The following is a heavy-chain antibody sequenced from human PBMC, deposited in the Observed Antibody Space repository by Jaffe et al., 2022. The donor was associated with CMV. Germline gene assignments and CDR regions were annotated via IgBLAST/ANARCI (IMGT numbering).Heavy chain of an antibody. CDR2: IKSKTDGGTT. V-gene: IGHV3-15*01. J-gene: IGHJ4*02. Sequence: EVQLVESGGGLVKPGGSLRLSCAASGFTFSNAWMSWVRQAPGKGLEWVGRIKSKTDGGTTDYAAPVKGRFTISRDDSKNTLYLQMNSLKTEDTAVYYCTTEVPPIYYYDSSGYLYYFDYWGQGTLVTVSS. CDR3: TTEVPPIYYYDSSGYLYYFDY. D-gene: IGHD3-22*01. CDR1: GFTFSNAW.